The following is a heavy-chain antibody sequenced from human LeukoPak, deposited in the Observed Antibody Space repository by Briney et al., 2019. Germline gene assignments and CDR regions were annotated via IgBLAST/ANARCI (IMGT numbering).Heavy chain of an antibody. CDR1: GGSISSGSYF. J-gene: IGHJ4*02. V-gene: IGHV4-61*02. Sequence: SETLSLTCSVSGGSISSGSYFWTWIRQPAGKGLEWIGRIYTSGTIYYNPSLKSRVTISIDTSKNQFSLKLRSVNAADTAVYYCARVNGRNYYFDYWGQGTLVTVSS. CDR2: IYTSGTI. D-gene: IGHD4-23*01. CDR3: ARVNGRNYYFDY.